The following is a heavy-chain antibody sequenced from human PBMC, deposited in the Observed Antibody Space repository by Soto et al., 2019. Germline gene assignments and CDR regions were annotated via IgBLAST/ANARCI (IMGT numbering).Heavy chain of an antibody. CDR3: ARDKITGLFDY. CDR1: GGSFSGYY. J-gene: IGHJ4*02. V-gene: IGHV4-34*01. D-gene: IGHD2-8*02. CDR2: INHSGST. Sequence: QVQLQQWGAGLLKPSETLSLTCAVYGGSFSGYYWTWIRQPPGTGLEWIGEINHSGSTNYNPSLKRRVTISVDPSQSQSSLTLTSLTAADTAVYYCARDKITGLFDYWGQGTLVTVSS.